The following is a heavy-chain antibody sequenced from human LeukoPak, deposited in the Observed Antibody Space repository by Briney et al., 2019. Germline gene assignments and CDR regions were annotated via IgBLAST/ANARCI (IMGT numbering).Heavy chain of an antibody. J-gene: IGHJ5*02. CDR1: GGAVNSYY. CDR2: ISHSGNT. D-gene: IGHD3-16*01. Sequence: PSETLSLTCTVSGGAVNSYYWSWIRQTPGKGLEWIGYISHSGNTNYNPSLKSRVTISVDTSKNQFSLKLSSVTAADTAVYYCARTWFAGLNWFDPWGQGTLVTVSS. CDR3: ARTWFAGLNWFDP. V-gene: IGHV4-59*08.